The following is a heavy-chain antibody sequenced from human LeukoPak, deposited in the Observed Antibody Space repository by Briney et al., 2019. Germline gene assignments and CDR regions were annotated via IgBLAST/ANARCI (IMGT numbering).Heavy chain of an antibody. J-gene: IGHJ3*02. CDR2: IDGSGVTT. V-gene: IGHV3-23*01. D-gene: IGHD6-13*01. CDR3: VRRVAEDSNMWYLEI. Sequence: GGSLRLSCAASGFTFSSYTMSWARQAPGKGLKWVSAIDGSGVTTFYADSVRGRFTTSIDNYKKTLYLQMNSLRAEDTAIHYCVRRVAEDSNMWYLEIWGQGTLVTVSS. CDR1: GFTFSSYT.